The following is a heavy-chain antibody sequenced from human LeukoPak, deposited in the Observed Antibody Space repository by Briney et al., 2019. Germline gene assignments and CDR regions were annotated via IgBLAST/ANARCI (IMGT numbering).Heavy chain of an antibody. CDR3: ARGFGGSYSGVPFDY. V-gene: IGHV4-61*02. CDR1: GGSISSGSYY. CDR2: VYTSGTT. D-gene: IGHD1-26*01. Sequence: PSETLSLTCTVSGGSISSGSYYWSWIRQPAGKGLEWIGRVYTSGTTNYDPSLQSRVAISVDTSKNQFSLKLNSVAAADTAVYYCARGFGGSYSGVPFDYWGQGTLVTVSS. J-gene: IGHJ4*02.